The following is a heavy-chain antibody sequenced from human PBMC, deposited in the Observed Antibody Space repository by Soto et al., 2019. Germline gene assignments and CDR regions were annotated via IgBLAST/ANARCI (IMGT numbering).Heavy chain of an antibody. D-gene: IGHD3-16*02. CDR1: GFTFSSYG. Sequence: QVQLVESGGGVVQPGRSLRLSCAASGFTFSSYGMHWVRQAPGKGLEWVAVISYDGSNKYYADYVKGRFTISRDNSKNTLYLQMNSLRAEDTAVYYCAKGCLGELSTTKYFQHWGQGTLVTVSS. J-gene: IGHJ1*01. V-gene: IGHV3-30*18. CDR2: ISYDGSNK. CDR3: AKGCLGELSTTKYFQH.